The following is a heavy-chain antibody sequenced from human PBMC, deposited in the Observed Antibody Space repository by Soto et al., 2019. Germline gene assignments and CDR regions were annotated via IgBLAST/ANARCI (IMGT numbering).Heavy chain of an antibody. CDR3: ARDDDYVWGSYRSALFGY. V-gene: IGHV1-46*01. J-gene: IGHJ4*02. CDR2: INPSGGST. Sequence: ASVKVSCKASGYTFTSYYMHRVRQAPGQGLEWMGIINPSGGSTSYAQKFQGRVTMTRDTSTSTVYMELSSLRSEDTAVYYCARDDDYVWGSYRSALFGYWGQGTLVTVSS. CDR1: GYTFTSYY. D-gene: IGHD3-16*02.